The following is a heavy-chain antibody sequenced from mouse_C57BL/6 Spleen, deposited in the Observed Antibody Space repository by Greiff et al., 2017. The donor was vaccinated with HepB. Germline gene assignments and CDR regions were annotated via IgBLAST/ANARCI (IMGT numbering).Heavy chain of an antibody. J-gene: IGHJ2*01. D-gene: IGHD1-1*01. Sequence: EVQVVESGPELVKPGASVKIPCKASGYTFTDYNMDWVKQSHGKSLEWIGDINPNNGGTIYNQKFKGKATLTVDKSSSTAYMELRSLTSEDTAVYYCARGDYGSFYYFDYWGQGTTLTVSS. CDR3: ARGDYGSFYYFDY. V-gene: IGHV1-18*01. CDR2: INPNNGGT. CDR1: GYTFTDYN.